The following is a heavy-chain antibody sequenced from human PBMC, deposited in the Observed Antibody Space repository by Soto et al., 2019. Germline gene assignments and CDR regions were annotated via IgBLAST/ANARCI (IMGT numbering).Heavy chain of an antibody. D-gene: IGHD3-3*01. Sequence: QITLNESGPTQVKPRQTLTLTCTFSGFSLTTSGVGVGWIRQSPGKAPEWLALIYWDDDKRYRLSLKSRLTITKDTSKNQVVLTMADLDPADTATYYCAHRVLRTVFGLVTTTAIYFDFWGQGTPVAVSS. J-gene: IGHJ4*02. CDR1: GFSLTTSGVG. CDR2: IYWDDDK. CDR3: AHRVLRTVFGLVTTTAIYFDF. V-gene: IGHV2-5*02.